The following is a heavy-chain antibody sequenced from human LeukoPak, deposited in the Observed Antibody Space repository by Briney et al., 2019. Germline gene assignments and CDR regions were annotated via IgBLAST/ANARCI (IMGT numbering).Heavy chain of an antibody. J-gene: IGHJ5*02. V-gene: IGHV1-8*03. CDR1: GGTFSSYA. CDR3: ARQSIAARAFDP. CDR2: MNPNSGNT. Sequence: GASVKVSCKASGGTFSSYAINWVRQATGQGLEWMGWMNPNSGNTGYAQKFQGRVTITRNTSISTAYMELSSLRSEDTAVYYCARQSIAARAFDPWGQGTLVTVSS. D-gene: IGHD6-6*01.